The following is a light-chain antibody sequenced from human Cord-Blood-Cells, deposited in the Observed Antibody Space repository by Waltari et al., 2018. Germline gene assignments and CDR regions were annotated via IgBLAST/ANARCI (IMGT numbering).Light chain of an antibody. V-gene: IGLV2-14*04. Sequence: PGQSITISCTGTSSDVGGYNYVSWYQQHPGKAPKLMIYDVSNRPSGVSNRFSGSKSGNTASLTISGLQAEDEADYYCSSYTSSSTLVFGGGTKLTVL. J-gene: IGLJ2*01. CDR2: DVS. CDR3: SSYTSSSTLV. CDR1: SSDVGGYNY.